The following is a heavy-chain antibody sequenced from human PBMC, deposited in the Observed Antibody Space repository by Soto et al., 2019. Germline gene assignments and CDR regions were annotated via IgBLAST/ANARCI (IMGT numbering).Heavy chain of an antibody. D-gene: IGHD4-17*01. V-gene: IGHV1-18*01. J-gene: IGHJ4*02. CDR2: IIAYNGNT. CDR1: CYTFTSYG. CDR3: ASLHDYGDWRLDY. Sequence: QVQMVQSGAEVKKPGASVKVSCKASCYTFTSYGISWVRQAPGQGLEWMGWIIAYNGNTNYAQKLQGRVTRTTDTSTRTAYMELRSLRSDDTAVYYCASLHDYGDWRLDYWGQGTLVTVSS.